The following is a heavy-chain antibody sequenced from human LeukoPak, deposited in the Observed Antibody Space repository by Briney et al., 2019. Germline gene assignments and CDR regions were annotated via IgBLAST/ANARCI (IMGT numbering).Heavy chain of an antibody. CDR3: AKEGGPTVTILYFDY. D-gene: IGHD4-17*01. CDR1: GFTFSDYY. V-gene: IGHV3-11*01. J-gene: IGHJ4*02. CDR2: ISGSGSTI. Sequence: PGGSLRLSCAASGFTFSDYYMSWMRQAPGKGLEWVSYISGSGSTIYYADSVKGRFTISRDNAKNSLYLQMNSLRAEDTAVYYCAKEGGPTVTILYFDYWGQGTLVTVSS.